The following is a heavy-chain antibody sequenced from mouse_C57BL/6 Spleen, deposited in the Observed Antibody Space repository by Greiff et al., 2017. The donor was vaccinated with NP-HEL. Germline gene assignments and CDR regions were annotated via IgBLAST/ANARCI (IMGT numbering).Heavy chain of an antibody. CDR2: ISYDGNN. J-gene: IGHJ3*01. D-gene: IGHD1-1*01. CDR3: ARTYYYGSRYEYDGGAWFAY. V-gene: IGHV3-6*01. Sequence: EVKLEESGPGLVKPSQSLSLTCSFTGYSITSGYYWNWIRQFPGNKLEWMVYISYDGNNNYNPSLKNRISITRDPSKNQFFLKLNSVTTEDTATYYCARTYYYGSRYEYDGGAWFAYWGQGTLVTVSA. CDR1: GYSITSGYY.